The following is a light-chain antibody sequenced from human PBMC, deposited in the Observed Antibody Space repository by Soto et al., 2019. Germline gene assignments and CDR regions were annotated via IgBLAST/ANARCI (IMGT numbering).Light chain of an antibody. CDR1: QSVSSTY. CDR3: QQDGTSSWT. V-gene: IGKV3-20*01. CDR2: GAS. J-gene: IGKJ1*01. Sequence: EVVLTQSPGTLSLFPGERATLSCRASQSVSSTYLAWYQQKPGQAPRLLIYGASTRATGISDRFSGSGSGTEFTLTISRLEPEDFAVYYCQQDGTSSWTFGQGTKVEIK.